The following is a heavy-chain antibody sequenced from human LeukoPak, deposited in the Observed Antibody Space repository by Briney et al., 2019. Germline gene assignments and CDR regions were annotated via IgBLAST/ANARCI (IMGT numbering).Heavy chain of an antibody. V-gene: IGHV3-23*01. D-gene: IGHD3-22*01. CDR1: GFTFGSYW. J-gene: IGHJ4*02. Sequence: GGSLRLSCAASGFTFGSYWMSWVRQAPGKGLEWVSTLSGSGGNTYYADSVKGRVTISRDNSKNTLYLQMNSLRAEDTAVYHCAKGSYYYDSADYFDYWGQGTLVTVSS. CDR2: LSGSGGNT. CDR3: AKGSYYYDSADYFDY.